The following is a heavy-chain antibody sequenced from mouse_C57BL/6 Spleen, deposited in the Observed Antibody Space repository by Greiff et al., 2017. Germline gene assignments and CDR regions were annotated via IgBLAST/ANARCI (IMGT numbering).Heavy chain of an antibody. J-gene: IGHJ2*01. CDR3: ARDYGSSRDY. CDR1: GYAFRSYW. D-gene: IGHD1-1*01. CDR2: IYPGDGDT. Sequence: VNVVESGAELVKPGASVKISCKASGYAFRSYWMNWVKQRPGKGLEWIGQIYPGDGDTNYNGKVKGKATLTADKSSSTAYMQLSSLTSEDSAVYFCARDYGSSRDYWGQGTTLTVSS. V-gene: IGHV1-80*01.